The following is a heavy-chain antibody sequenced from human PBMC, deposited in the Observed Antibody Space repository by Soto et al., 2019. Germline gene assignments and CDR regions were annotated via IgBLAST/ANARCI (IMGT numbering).Heavy chain of an antibody. CDR3: AGEARGGNFES. V-gene: IGHV1-69*12. CDR2: IIAIFDKA. Sequence: QVQLVQSGAEVKKPGSSVKVSCKASGARFSTNAISWLRQAPGQGLEWMGAIIAIFDKANYAQKFQDRVTMTADESTSTAYMELSSLTSDDTAIYYCAGEARGGNFESWGQGTLVTVSS. CDR1: GARFSTNA. D-gene: IGHD2-15*01. J-gene: IGHJ4*02.